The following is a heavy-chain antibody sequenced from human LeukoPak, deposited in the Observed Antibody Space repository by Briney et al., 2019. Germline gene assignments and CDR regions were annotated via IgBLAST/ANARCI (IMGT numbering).Heavy chain of an antibody. Sequence: ASVKVSRKASGYTFTGYYMHWVRQAPGQGLEWMGWINPNSGGTNYAQKFQGRVTITADKSTSTAYMELSSLRSEDTAVYYCAQGESAIPDYWGQGTLVTVSS. CDR1: GYTFTGYY. CDR2: INPNSGGT. CDR3: AQGESAIPDY. V-gene: IGHV1-2*02. D-gene: IGHD2-21*01. J-gene: IGHJ4*02.